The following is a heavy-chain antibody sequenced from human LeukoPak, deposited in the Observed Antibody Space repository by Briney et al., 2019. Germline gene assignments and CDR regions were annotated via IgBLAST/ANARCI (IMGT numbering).Heavy chain of an antibody. Sequence: PGGSLRLSCAASGFTFSSCSMNWVRQAPGKGLEWVSSICSSSSYIYYADSVKGRFTISRDNAKNSLYLQMNSLRAEDTAVYYCARDERGIVGATIVDYWGQGTLVTVSS. CDR1: GFTFSSCS. J-gene: IGHJ4*02. D-gene: IGHD1-26*01. CDR3: ARDERGIVGATIVDY. CDR2: ICSSSSYI. V-gene: IGHV3-21*01.